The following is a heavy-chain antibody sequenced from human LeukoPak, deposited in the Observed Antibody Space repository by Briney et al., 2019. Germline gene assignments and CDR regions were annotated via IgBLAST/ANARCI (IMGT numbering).Heavy chain of an antibody. Sequence: GGSLRLSCVASGFTFDNHAISWVRQAPGKGLEWVSAISGSGDVTYYADSVKGRFTTSRDNSKNTLYLQLSSLRAEDTAVYYCAKRYYSDSSGYLGSIDQWGQGTLVTVSS. V-gene: IGHV3-23*01. CDR3: AKRYYSDSSGYLGSIDQ. CDR2: ISGSGDVT. CDR1: GFTFDNHA. D-gene: IGHD3-22*01. J-gene: IGHJ4*02.